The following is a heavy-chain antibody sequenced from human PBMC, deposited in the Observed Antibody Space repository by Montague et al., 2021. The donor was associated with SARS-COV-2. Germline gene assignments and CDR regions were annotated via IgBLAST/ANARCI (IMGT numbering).Heavy chain of an antibody. CDR2: IYTSGST. V-gene: IGHV4-4*07. CDR1: GGSISSYY. D-gene: IGHD3-22*01. Sequence: ETLSLTCTVSGGSISSYYWSWIRQPAGKGLEWIGRIYTSGSTNYNPSLKSRVTISVDTSKNQFSLKLSSVTAADTAVYYCARASAGYDSSGYYADRSAFDIWGQGTMVTVSS. CDR3: ARASAGYDSSGYYADRSAFDI. J-gene: IGHJ3*02.